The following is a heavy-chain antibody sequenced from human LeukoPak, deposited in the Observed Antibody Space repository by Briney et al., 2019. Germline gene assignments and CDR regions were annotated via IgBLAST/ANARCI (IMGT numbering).Heavy chain of an antibody. D-gene: IGHD3-10*01. J-gene: IGHJ6*03. V-gene: IGHV4-34*01. CDR2: INHSGST. CDR1: GGSFSGYY. CDR3: ARRVGRYFGERAYYYNYMDV. Sequence: SETLSLTCAVYGGSFSGYYWSWIRQPPGKGLEWIGEINHSGSTKYNPSLKSRVTISVDTSKKQFSLKLSSVTAADTAVYYCARRVGRYFGERAYYYNYMDVWGKGTTVTISS.